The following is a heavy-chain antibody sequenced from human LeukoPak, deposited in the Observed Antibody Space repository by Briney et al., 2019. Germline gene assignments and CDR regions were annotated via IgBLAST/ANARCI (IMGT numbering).Heavy chain of an antibody. Sequence: SETLSLTCAVYGGSFSGYYWSWIRQPPGKGLEWIGEINHSGSTNYNPSLKSRVTISVDTSKNQFSLKLSSVTAADTAVYYCARRQRTIFGVVPLFNWFDPWGQGTLVTVSS. CDR3: ARRQRTIFGVVPLFNWFDP. J-gene: IGHJ5*02. V-gene: IGHV4-34*01. CDR1: GGSFSGYY. CDR2: INHSGST. D-gene: IGHD3-3*01.